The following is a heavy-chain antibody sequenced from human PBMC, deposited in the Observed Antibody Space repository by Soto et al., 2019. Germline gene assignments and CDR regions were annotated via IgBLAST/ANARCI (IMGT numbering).Heavy chain of an antibody. J-gene: IGHJ6*02. CDR2: IIPIFGTA. Sequence: ASVKVSCKASGGTFSSYAISWVRQAPGQGLEWMGGIIPIFGTANYAQKFQGRVTITADESTSTAYMKLSSLRSEDTAVYYCAVKGGYARGNYYYYGMDVWGQGTTVTVSS. CDR1: GGTFSSYA. V-gene: IGHV1-69*13. CDR3: AVKGGYARGNYYYYGMDV. D-gene: IGHD5-12*01.